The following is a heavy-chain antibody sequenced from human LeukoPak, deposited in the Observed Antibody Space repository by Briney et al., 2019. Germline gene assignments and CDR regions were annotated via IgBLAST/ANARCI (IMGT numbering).Heavy chain of an antibody. J-gene: IGHJ4*02. CDR1: GFTSSSYA. V-gene: IGHV3-23*01. CDR3: ANGYSYGYDY. Sequence: GGSLRLSCAASGFTSSSYAMSWVRQAPGKGREWVSAISGSGGSTYYADSVKGRFTISRDNSKNTLYLQMNSLRAEDTAVYYCANGYSYGYDYWGQGTLVTVSS. CDR2: ISGSGGST. D-gene: IGHD5-18*01.